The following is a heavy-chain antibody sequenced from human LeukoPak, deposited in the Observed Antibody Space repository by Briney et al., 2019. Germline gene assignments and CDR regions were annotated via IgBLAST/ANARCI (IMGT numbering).Heavy chain of an antibody. V-gene: IGHV3-23*01. CDR3: AKSLGYCSGGSCLPLGYFDY. CDR2: ISGSGGST. CDR1: GFTFSSYA. J-gene: IGHJ4*02. D-gene: IGHD2-15*01. Sequence: GGSLRLSCAASGFTFSSYAMSWVRQAPGKGLKWVSAISGSGGSTYYADSVKGRFTISRDNSKNTLYLQMNSLRAEDTAVYYCAKSLGYCSGGSCLPLGYFDYWGQGTLVTVSS.